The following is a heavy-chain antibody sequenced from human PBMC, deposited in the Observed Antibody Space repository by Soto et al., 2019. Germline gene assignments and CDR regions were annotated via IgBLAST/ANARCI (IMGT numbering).Heavy chain of an antibody. CDR2: INHSGST. V-gene: IGHV4-30-2*01. CDR3: ARGDGRSSSRYPSSWFDP. D-gene: IGHD6-13*01. CDR1: GGSISSGGYS. Sequence: SSETLSLTCAVSGGSISSGGYSWSWIRQPPGKGLEWIGYINHSGSTNYNPSLKSRVTISVDTSKNQFSLKLSSVTAADTAVYYCARGDGRSSSRYPSSWFDPWGQGTLVTVSS. J-gene: IGHJ5*02.